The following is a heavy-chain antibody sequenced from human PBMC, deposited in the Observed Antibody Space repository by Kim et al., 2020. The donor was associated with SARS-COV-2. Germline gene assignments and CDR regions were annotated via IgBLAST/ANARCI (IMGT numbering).Heavy chain of an antibody. J-gene: IGHJ6*03. CDR2: INTNTGNP. Sequence: ASVKVSCKASGYTFTSYAMNWVRQAPGQGLEWMGWINTNTGNPTYAQGFTGRFVFSLDTSVSTAYLQISSLKAEDTAVYYCARVYFNRGYYYYYMDVWGKGPTVTVSS. CDR1: GYTFTSYA. D-gene: IGHD2-8*01. CDR3: ARVYFNRGYYYYYMDV. V-gene: IGHV7-4-1*02.